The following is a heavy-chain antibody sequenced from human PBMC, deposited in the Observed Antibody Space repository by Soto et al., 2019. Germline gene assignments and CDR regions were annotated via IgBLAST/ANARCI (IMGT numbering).Heavy chain of an antibody. CDR2: IIPIFGTA. CDR1: GYTFTGYY. D-gene: IGHD4-17*01. J-gene: IGHJ3*02. V-gene: IGHV1-69*13. CDR3: SRSFSLRWDTFDI. Sequence: SVKVSCKASGYTFTGYYMHWVRQAPGQGLEWMGGIIPIFGTANYAQKFQGRVTITADESTSTAYMELSSLRSEDTAVYYCSRSFSLRWDTFDIGGQGTMVTVSS.